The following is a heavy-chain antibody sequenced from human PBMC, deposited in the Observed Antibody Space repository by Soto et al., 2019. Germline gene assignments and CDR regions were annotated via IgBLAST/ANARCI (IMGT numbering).Heavy chain of an antibody. Sequence: TVSAGMIRSCTGIWIRLPPGKGLEWIGYIYYSGSTNYNPSLKSRVTISVDTSKNQFSLKLSSVTAADTAVYYCARRGGYKEGQRPQGIDVWGQGTTVT. CDR3: ARRGGYKEGQRPQGIDV. CDR2: IYYSGST. J-gene: IGHJ6*02. V-gene: IGHV4-59*01. CDR1: AGMIRSCT. D-gene: IGHD6-25*01.